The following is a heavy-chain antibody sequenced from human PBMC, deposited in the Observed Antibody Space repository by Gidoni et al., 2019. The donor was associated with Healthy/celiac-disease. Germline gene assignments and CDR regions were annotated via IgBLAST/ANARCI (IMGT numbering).Heavy chain of an antibody. CDR3: ASTYGGNSVDY. D-gene: IGHD4-17*01. Sequence: QVQLQQWGAGLLKPSETLSLTCAVYGGSFSGYYWSWIRQPPGKGLEWIGEINHSGSTNYNPSLKSRVTISVDTSKNQFSLKLSSVTAADTAVYYCASTYGGNSVDYWGQGTLVTVSS. CDR2: INHSGST. V-gene: IGHV4-34*01. J-gene: IGHJ4*02. CDR1: GGSFSGYY.